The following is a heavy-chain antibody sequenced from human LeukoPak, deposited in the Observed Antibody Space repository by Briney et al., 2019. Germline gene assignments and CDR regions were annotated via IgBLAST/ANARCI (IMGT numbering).Heavy chain of an antibody. CDR3: TRDPLYGALDS. CDR2: IQPDGSQG. Sequence: GGSLRLSCVASGFTFGRYWMTWVRQAPGKGLEWVANIQPDGSQGLYVDSVKGRFIISRDNAKKSLYLQMNSLRAEDTAVYYCTRDPLYGALDSWGQGTLVTVSS. D-gene: IGHD4-17*01. J-gene: IGHJ4*02. CDR1: GFTFGRYW. V-gene: IGHV3-7*01.